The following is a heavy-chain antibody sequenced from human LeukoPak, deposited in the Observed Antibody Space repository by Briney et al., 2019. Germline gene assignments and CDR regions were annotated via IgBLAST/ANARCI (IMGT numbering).Heavy chain of an antibody. CDR3: ARDYWWNYDY. CDR2: ISGTGMST. D-gene: IGHD1-7*01. V-gene: IGHV3-23*01. CDR1: GFNLRSYG. J-gene: IGHJ4*02. Sequence: GGSLRLSCAASGFNLRSYGMSWIRQAPGKGLEWVSFISGTGMSTYYADSVKGRFTISRDNSKNTIYLQMDSLRAEDTAIYYCARDYWWNYDYWGQGTLVTVSS.